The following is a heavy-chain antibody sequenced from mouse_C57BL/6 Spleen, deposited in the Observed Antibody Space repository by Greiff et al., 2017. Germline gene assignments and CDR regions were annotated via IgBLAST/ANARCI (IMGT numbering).Heavy chain of an antibody. CDR2: IDPETGGT. CDR1: GYTFTDYE. CDR3: ELTGTQYFDY. J-gene: IGHJ2*01. Sequence: VKVVESGAELVRPGASVTLSCKASGYTFTDYEMHWVKQTPVHGLEWIGAIDPETGGTAYNQKFKGKAILTADKSSSTAYMELRSLTSEDSAVYYCELTGTQYFDYWGQGTTLTVSS. D-gene: IGHD4-1*01. V-gene: IGHV1-15*01.